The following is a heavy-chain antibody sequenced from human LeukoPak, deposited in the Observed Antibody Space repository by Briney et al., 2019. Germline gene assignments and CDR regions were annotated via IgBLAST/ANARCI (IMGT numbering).Heavy chain of an antibody. CDR2: ISGSGGST. Sequence: GGSLRLSCAASGFTFSSYAMSWVRQAPGKGLEWVSAISGSGGSTYYADSVKGRFTFSRDNSKNTLYLQMNSLRAEDTAVYYCAKAPRGHYHDSSGYYFDYWGQGTLVTVSS. V-gene: IGHV3-23*01. D-gene: IGHD3-22*01. CDR1: GFTFSSYA. CDR3: AKAPRGHYHDSSGYYFDY. J-gene: IGHJ4*02.